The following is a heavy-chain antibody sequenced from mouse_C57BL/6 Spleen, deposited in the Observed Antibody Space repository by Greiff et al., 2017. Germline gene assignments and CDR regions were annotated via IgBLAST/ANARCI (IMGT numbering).Heavy chain of an antibody. CDR2: ISYSGST. V-gene: IGHV3-1*01. Sequence: VQLQQSGPGMVKPSQSLSLTCTVTGYSITSGYDWHWIRHFPGNKLEWMGYISYSGSTNYNPSLKSRISITHDTSKNHFFLKLNSVTTEDTATCYCARGPLLRYWYFDVWGTGTTVTVSS. J-gene: IGHJ1*03. CDR3: ARGPLLRYWYFDV. D-gene: IGHD1-2*01. CDR1: GYSITSGYD.